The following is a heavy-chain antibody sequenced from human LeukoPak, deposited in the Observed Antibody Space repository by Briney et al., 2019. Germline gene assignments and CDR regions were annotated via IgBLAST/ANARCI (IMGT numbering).Heavy chain of an antibody. D-gene: IGHD2-2*01. Sequence: SETLSLTCNVSGYSISSGDYYWTWIRQPAGKGLEWIGRVDLGGTTSYNPSLISRVTVSVDPSKNQFSLSLTSVTAADTATYYCAREGAHCSGTDCFATTVDAWGPGALVTVSS. CDR1: GYSISSGDYY. V-gene: IGHV4-61*02. CDR3: AREGAHCSGTDCFATTVDA. J-gene: IGHJ5*02. CDR2: VDLGGTT.